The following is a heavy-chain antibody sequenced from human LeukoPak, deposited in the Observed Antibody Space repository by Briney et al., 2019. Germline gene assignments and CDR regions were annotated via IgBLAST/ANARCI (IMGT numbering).Heavy chain of an antibody. CDR3: ATFDQDWGTFHY. Sequence: ASVKVSCKASGYSFTDYYMHWVRQAPGQGLEWMGWIKPNSGDTNYVEKFQGRVTMTRDTSISTAYMELSRLRSDDTAVYYCATFDQDWGTFHYWGQGTLVTVSS. CDR1: GYSFTDYY. V-gene: IGHV1-2*02. CDR2: IKPNSGDT. J-gene: IGHJ4*02. D-gene: IGHD7-27*01.